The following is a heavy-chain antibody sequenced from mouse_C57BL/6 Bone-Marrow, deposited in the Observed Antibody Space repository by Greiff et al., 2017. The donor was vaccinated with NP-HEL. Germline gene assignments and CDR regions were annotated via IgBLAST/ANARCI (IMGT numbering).Heavy chain of an antibody. J-gene: IGHJ4*01. CDR3: ARDSSVLYYAMDY. D-gene: IGHD3-2*02. Sequence: VQLQESGAELAKPGASVKLSCKASGYTFTSYWMHWVKQRPGQGLEWIGYINPSSGYTKYNQKFKDKATLTADKSSSTAYMQLSSLTYEDSAVYYCARDSSVLYYAMDYWGQGTSVTVSS. V-gene: IGHV1-7*01. CDR1: GYTFTSYW. CDR2: INPSSGYT.